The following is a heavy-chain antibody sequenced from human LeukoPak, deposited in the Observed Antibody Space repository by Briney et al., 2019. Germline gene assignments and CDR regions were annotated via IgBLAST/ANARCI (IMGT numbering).Heavy chain of an antibody. V-gene: IGHV1-8*03. CDR2: MNPNSGNT. D-gene: IGHD3-3*01. CDR3: ARGQRFRRNWFDP. CDR1: GYTFTSYD. J-gene: IGHJ5*02. Sequence: GASVKVSCKASGYTFTSYDINWVRQATGQGLEWMGWMNPNSGNTGYAQKFQGRVTITRNTSISTAYMELNSLRSEDTAVYYCARGQRFRRNWFDPWGQGTLVTVSS.